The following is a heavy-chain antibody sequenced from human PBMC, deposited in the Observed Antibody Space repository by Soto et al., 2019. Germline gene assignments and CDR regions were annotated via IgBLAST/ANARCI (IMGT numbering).Heavy chain of an antibody. CDR3: SREKTSYGMDV. J-gene: IGHJ6*02. CDR2: MNPNSGNT. V-gene: IGHV1-8*01. CDR1: GYTFTSYD. Sequence: QVQLVQSGAEVKKPGASVKVSCKASGYTFTSYDINWVRQATGQGLEWMGWMNPNSGNTGYAQKFQDRVTMTRNTSISTAYIELSSLRYEDTAVYYCSREKTSYGMDVWGQGTTVTVSS.